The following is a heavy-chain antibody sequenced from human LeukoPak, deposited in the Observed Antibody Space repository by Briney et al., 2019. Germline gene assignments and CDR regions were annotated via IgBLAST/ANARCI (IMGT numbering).Heavy chain of an antibody. D-gene: IGHD6-6*01. CDR3: VRDPYSSSSY. J-gene: IGHJ4*02. CDR1: RFTLSNYW. Sequence: GGSLRLSCAVSRFTLSNYWMHWVRQAPGKGLVWVSCISSDGTIIRYADSVKGRFTISRDHAKHTLYLPMNSLIAEDTAVYYCVRDPYSSSSYWGQGTLVAVSS. V-gene: IGHV3-74*01. CDR2: ISSDGTII.